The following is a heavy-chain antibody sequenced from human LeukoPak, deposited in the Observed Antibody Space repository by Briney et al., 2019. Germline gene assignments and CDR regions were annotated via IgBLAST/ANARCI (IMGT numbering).Heavy chain of an antibody. D-gene: IGHD2-15*01. CDR3: SSGLGYCRGGTCHPEFDY. Sequence: PGGSLRLACAASGFIFDDYGMSWVRQAPGKGLEWVSGINWNGGSTGYADSVKGRFTISRNNAKNSLYLQMNSLRAEDTAFYYCSSGLGYCRGGTCHPEFDYWGHGTLVTVSS. V-gene: IGHV3-20*04. CDR2: INWNGGST. CDR1: GFIFDDYG. J-gene: IGHJ4*01.